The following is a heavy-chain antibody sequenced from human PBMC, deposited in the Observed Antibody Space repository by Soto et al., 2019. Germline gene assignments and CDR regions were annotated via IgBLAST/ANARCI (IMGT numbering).Heavy chain of an antibody. CDR2: IGTAGDT. D-gene: IGHD2-15*01. CDR1: GFTFSGFD. V-gene: IGHV3-13*01. J-gene: IGHJ4*02. CDR3: ARGQEVGAHFFDS. Sequence: EVQLVESGGNLVQPGGSLRLSCEASGFTFSGFDMHWVRQPTGKGLEWVSTIGTAGDTYYAVSVKGRFTISRDNAKNSLSLQMNSLRAGDTAVYFCARGQEVGAHFFDSWGQGPQVTVSS.